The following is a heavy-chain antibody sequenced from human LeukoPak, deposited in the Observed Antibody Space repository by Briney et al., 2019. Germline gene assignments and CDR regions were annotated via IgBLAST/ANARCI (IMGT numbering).Heavy chain of an antibody. J-gene: IGHJ4*02. CDR2: IIPILGIA. CDR3: ARGAEYYYDYHHPEHHYFDY. CDR1: GYTFTNYA. D-gene: IGHD3-22*01. Sequence: SVKVSCKASGYTFTNYAISWVRQAPGQGLEWMGRIIPILGIANYAQKFQGRVTITADKSTSTAYMELSRLRSDDTAVYYCARGAEYYYDYHHPEHHYFDYWGQGTLVTVSS. V-gene: IGHV1-69*04.